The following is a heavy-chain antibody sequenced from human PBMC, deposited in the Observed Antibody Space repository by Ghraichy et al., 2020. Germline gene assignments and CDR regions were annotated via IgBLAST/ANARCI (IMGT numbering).Heavy chain of an antibody. CDR3: VITGSN. Sequence: GGSLRLSCSASAFTFSSYWMNWVRQAPGKGLEWVATINQDGSDKSYVDSVKGRFTISRDNAKNSLYLQMNSLRAEDTAVYYCVITGSNWGQGTLVTVSS. V-gene: IGHV3-7*01. J-gene: IGHJ4*02. CDR1: AFTFSSYW. CDR2: INQDGSDK. D-gene: IGHD1-14*01.